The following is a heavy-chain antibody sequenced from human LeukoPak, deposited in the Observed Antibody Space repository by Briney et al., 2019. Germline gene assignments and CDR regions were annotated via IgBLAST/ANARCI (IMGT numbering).Heavy chain of an antibody. J-gene: IGHJ4*02. D-gene: IGHD3-22*01. V-gene: IGHV1-8*03. CDR2: MNPNSGNT. Sequence: ASVKVSCKASGYTFTSYDINWVRQATGQGLEWMGWMNPNSGNTGYAQKFQGRVTITRNTSISTAYMELSSLRSEDTAVYYCATGTYDSSGYYYHHYFDYWGQGTLVTVSS. CDR3: ATGTYDSSGYYYHHYFDY. CDR1: GYTFTSYD.